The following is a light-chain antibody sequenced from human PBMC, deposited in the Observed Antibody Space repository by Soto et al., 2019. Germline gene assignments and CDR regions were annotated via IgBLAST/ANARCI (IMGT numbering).Light chain of an antibody. CDR3: QQYGSSPVA. V-gene: IGKV3-20*01. J-gene: IGKJ2*01. CDR2: GAS. CDR1: QSVSSSY. Sequence: EIVLTQSPGTLSLSPGERATLSCRASQSVSSSYLAWYQQKPGQAPRLLIYGASSRATGIPDRFSGSGSGTDFTLTISRLEPEDFAVYYCQQYGSSPVAFGQRTKLEIK.